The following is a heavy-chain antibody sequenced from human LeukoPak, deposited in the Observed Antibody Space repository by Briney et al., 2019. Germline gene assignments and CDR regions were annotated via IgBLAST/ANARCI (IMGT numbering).Heavy chain of an antibody. V-gene: IGHV3-15*01. CDR1: GFTFTKYW. J-gene: IGHJ4*02. CDR3: TTTVVTPFDY. D-gene: IGHD4-23*01. CDR2: IKSKTDGGTT. Sequence: KSGDSLRLSCAASGFTFTKYWMTWVRQAPGKGLEWVGRIKSKTDGGTTDYAAPVKGRFTISRDDSKNTLYLQMNSLKTEDTAVYYCTTTVVTPFDYWGQGTLVTVSS.